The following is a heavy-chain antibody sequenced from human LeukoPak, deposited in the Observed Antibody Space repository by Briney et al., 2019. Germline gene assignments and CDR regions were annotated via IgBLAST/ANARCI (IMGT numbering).Heavy chain of an antibody. CDR1: GFTFSTYA. V-gene: IGHV3-23*01. CDR3: GRGGRGDY. J-gene: IGHJ4*02. CDR2: ISGSGENT. Sequence: GGSLRLSCAASGFTFSTYAMSWVRQAPGKGLECVSGISGSGENTNYADSVKGRFTISRDNAKNSLYLQMNTLRVEDTAVYYCGRGGRGDYWGQGTLVTVSS.